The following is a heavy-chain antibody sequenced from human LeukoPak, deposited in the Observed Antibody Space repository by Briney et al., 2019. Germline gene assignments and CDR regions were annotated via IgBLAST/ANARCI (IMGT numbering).Heavy chain of an antibody. CDR1: GFTFGIYA. D-gene: IGHD2-15*01. Sequence: GGSLRLSCAASGFTFGIYAMNWVRQAPGKGLEWVSSISSSSNYIYYADSVKGRFTISRDHAKNSLYLQLNSLRAEDTAVYYCARTPTLSGEFDYWGQGTLVTVSS. CDR2: ISSSSNYI. J-gene: IGHJ4*02. CDR3: ARTPTLSGEFDY. V-gene: IGHV3-21*01.